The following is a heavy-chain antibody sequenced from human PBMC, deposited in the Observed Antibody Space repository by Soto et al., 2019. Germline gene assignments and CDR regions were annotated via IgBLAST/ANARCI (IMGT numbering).Heavy chain of an antibody. CDR2: ISSRGDTI. V-gene: IGHV3-11*01. CDR1: GFIFSDFH. D-gene: IGHD5-12*01. Sequence: GGSLRLSCAASGFIFSDFHMTWIRQAPGKGLELVAYISSRGDTIYYADSVRGRITISRDNDKDSLFLQMSSLRVEDTAVYYCVGDPADKATSRLDYWGRGTLVTVSS. CDR3: VGDPADKATSRLDY. J-gene: IGHJ4*02.